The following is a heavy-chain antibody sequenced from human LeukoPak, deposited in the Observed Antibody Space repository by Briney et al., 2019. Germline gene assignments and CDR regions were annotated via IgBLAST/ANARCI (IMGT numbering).Heavy chain of an antibody. V-gene: IGHV3-30*18. Sequence: PGGSLRLSCAASGFTFSSYGMHWVRQAPGKGLEWVAVISYDGSNKYYADSVKGRFTISRDNSKNTLYLQMNSLRAEDTAVYYCAKGHLTTVTTGVAFDIWGQGTMVTVSS. CDR3: AKGHLTTVTTGVAFDI. CDR1: GFTFSSYG. CDR2: ISYDGSNK. J-gene: IGHJ3*02. D-gene: IGHD4-17*01.